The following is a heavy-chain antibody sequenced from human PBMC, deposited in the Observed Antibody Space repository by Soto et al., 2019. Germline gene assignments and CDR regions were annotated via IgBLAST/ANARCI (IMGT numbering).Heavy chain of an antibody. CDR1: GFTFSNAW. V-gene: IGHV3-15*01. CDR2: IKSKTDGGTT. J-gene: IGHJ6*02. Sequence: EVQLVESGGGLVKPGGSLRLSCVASGFTFSNAWMSWVRQAPGKGLEWVGRIKSKTDGGTTDYAAPVKGRFTISRDDSKNTLYLQMNSLKTEDTAVYYCTTALASSSWYGQYYYYYYGMDVWGQGTTVTVSS. CDR3: TTALASSSWYGQYYYYYYGMDV. D-gene: IGHD6-13*01.